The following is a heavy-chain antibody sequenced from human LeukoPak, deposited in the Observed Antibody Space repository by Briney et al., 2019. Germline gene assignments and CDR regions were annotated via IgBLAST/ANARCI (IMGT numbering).Heavy chain of an antibody. CDR3: AKALGILEWLSLAY. Sequence: GRSLRLSCAASGFTFSSYAMHWVRQAPGKGLEWVSGISWNSGSIGYADSVKGRFTISRDNAKNSLYLQMNSLRAEDTALYYCAKALGILEWLSLAYWGQGTLVTVSS. CDR2: ISWNSGSI. CDR1: GFTFSSYA. D-gene: IGHD3-3*01. V-gene: IGHV3-9*01. J-gene: IGHJ4*02.